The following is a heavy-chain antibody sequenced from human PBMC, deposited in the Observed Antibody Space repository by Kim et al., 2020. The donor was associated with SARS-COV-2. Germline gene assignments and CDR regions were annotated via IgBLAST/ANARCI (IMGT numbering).Heavy chain of an antibody. D-gene: IGHD6-13*01. J-gene: IGHJ4*02. Sequence: YAQKFQGRAPITRDPSISTAYMELSRLRSDDTAVYYCAREEIAAPGRHFDYWGQGTLVTVSS. V-gene: IGHV1-2*02. CDR3: AREEIAAPGRHFDY.